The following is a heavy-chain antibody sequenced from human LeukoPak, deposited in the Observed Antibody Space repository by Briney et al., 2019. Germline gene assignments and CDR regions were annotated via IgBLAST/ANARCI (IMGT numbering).Heavy chain of an antibody. CDR2: ISSDSGAI. D-gene: IGHD6-19*01. J-gene: IGHJ3*02. Sequence: GGSLGLSCAASGFTFSTYMMNWVRQAPGKGLEWLSYISSDSGAIYYADSVKGRFTISRDNAQKSLYLQMNSLRAEDTAVYYCARGYSSGPLSDDAFDIWGQGTMVTVSS. CDR3: ARGYSSGPLSDDAFDI. CDR1: GFTFSTYM. V-gene: IGHV3-48*01.